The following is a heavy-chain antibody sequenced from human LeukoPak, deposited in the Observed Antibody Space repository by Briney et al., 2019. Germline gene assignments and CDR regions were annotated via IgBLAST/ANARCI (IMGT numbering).Heavy chain of an antibody. CDR1: GFPFSRYA. CDR3: AELGITMIGGV. Sequence: GGSLGLSFAAPGFPFSRYAMGWVRPAPGRGLGGVSSIGGSGGTTYYADSVKGRFTISRDNAKNSLYLQMNSLRAEDTAVYYCAELGITMIGGVWGKGTTVTISS. V-gene: IGHV3-23*01. CDR2: IGGSGGTT. J-gene: IGHJ6*04. D-gene: IGHD3-10*02.